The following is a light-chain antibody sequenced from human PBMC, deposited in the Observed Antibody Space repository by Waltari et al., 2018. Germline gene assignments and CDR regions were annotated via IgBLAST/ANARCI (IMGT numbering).Light chain of an antibody. CDR2: KAS. Sequence: DVQMTQSPSTLSASVGDRVTITCRASQSISSWLAWYQQKPGKAPKLLIYKASNLESGVPSRFSGSGSGTEFTLTISSLQPDDFATYYCQQYNTYSLTFGGGTKVEIK. J-gene: IGKJ4*01. V-gene: IGKV1-5*03. CDR1: QSISSW. CDR3: QQYNTYSLT.